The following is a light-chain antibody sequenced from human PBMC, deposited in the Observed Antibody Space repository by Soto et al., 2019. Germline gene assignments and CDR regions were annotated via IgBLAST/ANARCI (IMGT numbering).Light chain of an antibody. V-gene: IGKV3-11*01. CDR1: QNVSSF. CDR2: DAS. CDR3: QQRYNWL. J-gene: IGKJ4*01. Sequence: ESVVTQSPATLSLSPGERATLSCRASQNVSSFLAWYQQKPGQAPRLLIYDASNRATGIPARFSGSGSGTDFTLTISSLEPEDFAVYYCQQRYNWLFGGGTKVEIK.